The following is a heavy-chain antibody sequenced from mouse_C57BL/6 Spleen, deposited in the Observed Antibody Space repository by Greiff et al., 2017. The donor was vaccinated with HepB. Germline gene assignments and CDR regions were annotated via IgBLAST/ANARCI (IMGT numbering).Heavy chain of an antibody. CDR1: GYAFTNYL. D-gene: IGHD2-4*01. Sequence: VKLQQSGAELVRPGTSVKVSCKASGYAFTNYLIEWVKQRPGQGLEWIGVINPGSGGTNYNEKFKGKATLTADKSSSTAYMQLSSLTSEDSAVYFCARSTMITTPYYYAMDYWGQGTSVTVSS. J-gene: IGHJ4*01. CDR2: INPGSGGT. CDR3: ARSTMITTPYYYAMDY. V-gene: IGHV1-54*01.